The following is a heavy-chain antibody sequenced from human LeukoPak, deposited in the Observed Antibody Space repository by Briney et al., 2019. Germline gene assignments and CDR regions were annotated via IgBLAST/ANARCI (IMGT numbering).Heavy chain of an antibody. D-gene: IGHD4-17*01. J-gene: IGHJ4*02. V-gene: IGHV4-38-2*02. Sequence: KTSETLSLTCSVSGNFISNGDFWGWIRQSPGKGLEWIANINRRGITFYNPSLENRVKISVDTSKNQFFLGVTSVTAADTAVYYCVRDPSEDGDFFFDSWGQGTLVTVSS. CDR3: VRDPSEDGDFFFDS. CDR2: INRRGIT. CDR1: GNFISNGDF.